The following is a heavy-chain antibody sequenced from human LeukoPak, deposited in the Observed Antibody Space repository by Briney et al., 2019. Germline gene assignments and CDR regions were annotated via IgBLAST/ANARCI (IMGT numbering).Heavy chain of an antibody. D-gene: IGHD3-22*01. J-gene: IGHJ6*03. CDR3: AKDGAGYYYDSSDRLGDYYYYYYMDV. CDR1: GFTFSSYE. Sequence: GGSLRLSCAASGFTFSSYEMNWVRQAPGKGLEWVSYISSSGSTIYYADSVKGRFIISRDNSKNTLYLQMNSLRAEDTAVYYCAKDGAGYYYDSSDRLGDYYYYYYMDVWGKGTTVTISS. CDR2: ISSSGSTI. V-gene: IGHV3-48*03.